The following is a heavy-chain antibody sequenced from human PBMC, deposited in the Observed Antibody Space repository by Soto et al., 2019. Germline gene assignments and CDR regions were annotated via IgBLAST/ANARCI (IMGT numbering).Heavy chain of an antibody. CDR1: GFTFSSYS. V-gene: IGHV3-21*01. CDR2: ISSSSSYI. D-gene: IGHD7-27*01. CDR3: ARDLSPLGILDAFDI. Sequence: PGGSLRLSCAASGFTFSSYSMNWVRQAPGKGLEWVSSISSSSSYIYYADSVKGRFTISRDNAKNSLYLQMNSLRAEDTAVYYCARDLSPLGILDAFDIWGQGTMVTVSS. J-gene: IGHJ3*02.